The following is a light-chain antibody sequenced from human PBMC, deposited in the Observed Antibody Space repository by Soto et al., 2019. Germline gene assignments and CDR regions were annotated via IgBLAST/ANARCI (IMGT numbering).Light chain of an antibody. Sequence: DIQMTQSPSTLSAFVGDRVTITCRASQSITTWLAWYQQKPGKAPKVLIHKASSLKSGVPSRFSGSGSGTKFTLTISSLQPDDIATYYCQQYNSYSWTFGQGTKVEIK. V-gene: IGKV1-5*03. CDR2: KAS. CDR1: QSITTW. J-gene: IGKJ1*01. CDR3: QQYNSYSWT.